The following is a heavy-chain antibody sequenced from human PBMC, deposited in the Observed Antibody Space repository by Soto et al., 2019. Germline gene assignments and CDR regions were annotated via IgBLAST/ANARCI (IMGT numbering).Heavy chain of an antibody. CDR2: INPSGGST. CDR1: GYTFTSYY. D-gene: IGHD2-15*01. J-gene: IGHJ3*02. CDR3: ARDSGPTPEIGAFDI. Sequence: QVQLVQSGAEVKKPGASVKVSCKASGYTFTSYYMHWVRQAPGQGLEWMGIINPSGGSTSYAQKFPGRVTMTRDTSTSTVYMELSSLRSEDTAVYYCARDSGPTPEIGAFDIWGQGTMVTVSS. V-gene: IGHV1-46*01.